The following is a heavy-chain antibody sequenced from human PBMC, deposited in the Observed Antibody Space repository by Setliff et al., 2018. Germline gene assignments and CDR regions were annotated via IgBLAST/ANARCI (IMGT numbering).Heavy chain of an antibody. CDR2: IKGDGSIT. V-gene: IGHV3-74*01. Sequence: PGGSLRLSCAASGFTFSSYWMHWVRQAPGKGLVWVSRIKGDGSITSYADSVKGRFTISRDNAKNTLYLQMNSLRVEDTAVYYCAKSDWFDPWGQGTLVTVSS. CDR3: AKSDWFDP. J-gene: IGHJ5*02. CDR1: GFTFSSYW.